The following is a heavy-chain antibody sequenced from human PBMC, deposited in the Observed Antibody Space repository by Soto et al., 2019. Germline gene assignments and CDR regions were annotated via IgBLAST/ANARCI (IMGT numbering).Heavy chain of an antibody. D-gene: IGHD2-21*01. CDR3: ARVVSYEGADH. J-gene: IGHJ4*02. Sequence: EVQLVETGGGLVQPGGSLRLSCAASGLTVSTNYMAWVRQAPGKGLAWVSILYSGGRTYYAESVRGRFTISRDDSRNTLYLKMHRLTAEDTAVYYCARVVSYEGADHWGQGALVTVSS. CDR1: GLTVSTNY. CDR2: LYSGGRT. V-gene: IGHV3-53*02.